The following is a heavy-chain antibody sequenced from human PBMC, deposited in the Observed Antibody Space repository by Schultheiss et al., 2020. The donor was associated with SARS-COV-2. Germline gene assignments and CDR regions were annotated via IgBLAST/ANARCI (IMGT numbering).Heavy chain of an antibody. D-gene: IGHD3-22*01. CDR2: IWYDGSNK. Sequence: GGSLRLSCAASGFTFDDYAMHWVRQAPGKGLEWVAVIWYDGSNKYYADSVKGRFTISRDNSENTLYLQMSSLTVEDTAVYYCGAYYSGGYPAYWGQGTLVTVSS. J-gene: IGHJ4*02. V-gene: IGHV3-33*08. CDR3: GAYYSGGYPAY. CDR1: GFTFDDYA.